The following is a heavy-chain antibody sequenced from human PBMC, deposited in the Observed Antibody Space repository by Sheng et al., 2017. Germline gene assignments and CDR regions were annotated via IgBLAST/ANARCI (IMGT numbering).Heavy chain of an antibody. Sequence: QVQLQQWGAGLLKPSETLSLTCAVYGGSFSGYYWSWIRQPPGKGLEWIGEINHSGSTNYNPSLKSRVTISVDTSKNQFSLKLSSVTAADTAVYYCARGAQLSLRCSSTSCYLWSYYYYYGMDVWGQGTTVTVSS. V-gene: IGHV4-34*01. D-gene: IGHD2-2*01. CDR1: GGSFSGYY. CDR3: ARGAQLSLRCSSTSCYLWSYYYYYGMDV. J-gene: IGHJ6*02. CDR2: INHSGST.